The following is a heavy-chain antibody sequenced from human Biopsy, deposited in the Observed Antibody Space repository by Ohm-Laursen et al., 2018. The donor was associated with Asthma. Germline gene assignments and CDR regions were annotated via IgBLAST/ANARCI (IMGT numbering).Heavy chain of an antibody. CDR1: GGTFSNFA. Sequence: ASVKVSCKAPGGTFSNFAISWVRQAPGQGLEWLGGIMTVFGTTNYAQKFQGRATITADESTSTAYMEVTSLRSEDTAIYYCARCQVGYSSGWSLLLKKIYYSGMDVWGQGTAVTVPS. CDR2: IMTVFGTT. D-gene: IGHD6-19*01. V-gene: IGHV1-69*13. J-gene: IGHJ6*02. CDR3: ARCQVGYSSGWSLLLKKIYYSGMDV.